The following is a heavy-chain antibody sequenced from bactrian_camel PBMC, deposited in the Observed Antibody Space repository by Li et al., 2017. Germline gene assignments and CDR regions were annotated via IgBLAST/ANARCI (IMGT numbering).Heavy chain of an antibody. V-gene: IGHV3S53*01. CDR2: IFRETT. D-gene: IGHD1*01. CDR1: GYSYSRYC. J-gene: IGHJ4*01. CDR3: AADRRGYNFDNGYICLVRSAFRD. Sequence: HVQLVESGGGSVQPGGSLRLTCAASGYSYSRYCMGWFRQAPGKERGGVARIFRETTAYSDSVKGRFTISQDNAKNTIYLQMNSLQPEDTAMYYCAADRRGYNFDNGYICLVRSAFRDWGQGTQVTVS.